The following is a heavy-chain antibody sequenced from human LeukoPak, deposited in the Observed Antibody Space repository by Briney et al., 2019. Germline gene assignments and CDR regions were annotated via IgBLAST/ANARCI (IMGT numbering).Heavy chain of an antibody. Sequence: NTSETLSLTCAVYGGSFSGYYWSWIRQPPGKGLEWIGEINHSGSTNYNPSLKSRVTISVDTSKNQFSLKLSSVTAADTAVYYCARVGFDYVWGSYRPDAFDIWGQGTMVTVSS. CDR1: GGSFSGYY. CDR2: INHSGST. CDR3: ARVGFDYVWGSYRPDAFDI. D-gene: IGHD3-16*02. J-gene: IGHJ3*02. V-gene: IGHV4-34*01.